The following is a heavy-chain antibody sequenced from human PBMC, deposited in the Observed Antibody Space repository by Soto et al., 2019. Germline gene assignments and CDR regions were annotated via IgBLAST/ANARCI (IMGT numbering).Heavy chain of an antibody. J-gene: IGHJ4*02. D-gene: IGHD2-2*01. V-gene: IGHV3-23*01. CDR2: VSGNGAVT. CDR3: AKVPASLKTFDY. CDR1: GFTFVDYA. Sequence: GGPLRLSWAASGFTFVDYASSWVRQAPGKGLEWVSTVSGNGAVTYYADSVKGRFTISRDNSRSTLYLQMNNLRAEDTAIYFCAKVPASLKTFDYWGQGTLVTVSS.